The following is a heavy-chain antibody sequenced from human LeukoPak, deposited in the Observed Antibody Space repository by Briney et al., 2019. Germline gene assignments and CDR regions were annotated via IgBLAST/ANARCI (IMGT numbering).Heavy chain of an antibody. J-gene: IGHJ1*01. CDR3: AKDGPPTRRPGGRYFQH. CDR1: GFTFSSYA. D-gene: IGHD3-16*01. CDR2: ISGSGGST. Sequence: GGSLRLSCAASGFTFSSYAMSWVRQAPGKGLEWVSAISGSGGSTYYADSVKGRFTISRDNSKNTLYLQMNSLRAEDTAVYYCAKDGPPTRRPGGRYFQHWGQGTLVTVSS. V-gene: IGHV3-23*01.